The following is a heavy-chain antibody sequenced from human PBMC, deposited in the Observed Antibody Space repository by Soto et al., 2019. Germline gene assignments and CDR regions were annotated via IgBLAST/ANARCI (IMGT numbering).Heavy chain of an antibody. V-gene: IGHV4-59*04. D-gene: IGHD3-10*01. Sequence: PSGTLSLTCTVSGGSSSSYYWSWIRQPPGKGLEWIGYIYYSGNTYYNPSLKSRVTISVDTAKNQFSLKLSSVTAADTAVYYCARQYYFGSGSYYNRPLDFWGQGTLVIVS. CDR1: GGSSSSYY. CDR2: IYYSGNT. J-gene: IGHJ4*02. CDR3: ARQYYFGSGSYYNRPLDF.